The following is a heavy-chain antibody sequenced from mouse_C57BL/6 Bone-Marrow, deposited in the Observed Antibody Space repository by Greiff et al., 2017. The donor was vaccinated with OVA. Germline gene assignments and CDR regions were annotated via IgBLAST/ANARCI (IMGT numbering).Heavy chain of an antibody. J-gene: IGHJ2*01. CDR2: ISYDGSN. V-gene: IGHV3-6*01. CDR1: GYSITSGYY. CDR3: ARWAPAPHY. Sequence: DVQLQESGPGLVKPSLSLSLTCSVTGYSITSGYYWNWIRQFPGNKLEWMGYISYDGSNNYNPSLKNRISITRDTSKNQFFLKLNSVTTEDTATYYCARWAPAPHYWGQGTTLTVSS.